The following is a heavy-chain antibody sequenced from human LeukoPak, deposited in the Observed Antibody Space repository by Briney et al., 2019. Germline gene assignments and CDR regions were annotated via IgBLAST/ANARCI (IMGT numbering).Heavy chain of an antibody. CDR1: GYTFTSYD. J-gene: IGHJ5*02. V-gene: IGHV1-8*01. CDR2: MNPNSGNT. Sequence: ASVKVSCKASGYTFTSYDINWVRQATGQGLEWMGWMNPNSGNTGYAQKFQGRVTMTRNTSISTAYMELSSLRSEDTAVYYCATLRFLEWLDYNWFDPWGQGTLVTVSS. CDR3: ATLRFLEWLDYNWFDP. D-gene: IGHD3-3*01.